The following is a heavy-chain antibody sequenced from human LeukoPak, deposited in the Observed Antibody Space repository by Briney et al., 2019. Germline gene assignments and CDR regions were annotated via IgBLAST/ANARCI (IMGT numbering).Heavy chain of an antibody. CDR2: INHSGST. D-gene: IGHD5-12*01. Sequence: SETLSLTCAVDGGAFSGYYWSWIRQPPGKGLEWIGEINHSGSTNYNPSLKSRVTISVDTSKNQFSLKLSSVTAADTAVYYCARGGSGYDSNPYFDYWGQGTLVTVSS. J-gene: IGHJ4*02. CDR3: ARGGSGYDSNPYFDY. CDR1: GGAFSGYY. V-gene: IGHV4-34*01.